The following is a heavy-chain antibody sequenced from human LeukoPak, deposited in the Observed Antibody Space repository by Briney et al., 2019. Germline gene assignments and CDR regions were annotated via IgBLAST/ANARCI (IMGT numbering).Heavy chain of an antibody. J-gene: IGHJ4*02. Sequence: SETLSLTCTVSGGSISSYYWSWIRQPPGKGLEWIGYIYYSGSTNYNPSLKSRVTISVDTSKNQFSLKLNSVTAADTAVYYCARANPYYYGSGVFDYWGQGTLVTVSS. D-gene: IGHD3-10*01. V-gene: IGHV4-59*01. CDR3: ARANPYYYGSGVFDY. CDR1: GGSISSYY. CDR2: IYYSGST.